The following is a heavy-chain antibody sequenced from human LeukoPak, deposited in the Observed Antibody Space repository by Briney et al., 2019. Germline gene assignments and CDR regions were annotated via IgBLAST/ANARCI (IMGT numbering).Heavy chain of an antibody. CDR2: IWYDGTDK. V-gene: IGHV3-30*02. J-gene: IGHJ5*02. CDR3: ATDQESYYDNKGWLVP. Sequence: GGSLRLSCAASAFTLGSYGMHLVRQGPGKGLEWVTFIWYDGTDKNYADSVKGRFTISRDNSKNTLYLQMNSLRAEDTAVYYCATDQESYYDNKGWLVPGGQGTLVTVSS. CDR1: AFTLGSYG. D-gene: IGHD3-22*01.